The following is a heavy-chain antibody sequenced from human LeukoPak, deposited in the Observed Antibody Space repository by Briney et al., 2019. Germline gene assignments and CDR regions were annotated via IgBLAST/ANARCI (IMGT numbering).Heavy chain of an antibody. CDR1: GYTFTSYG. J-gene: IGHJ6*02. D-gene: IGHD3-3*01. Sequence: ASVKVSCKASGYTFTSYGISWVRQVPGQGLEWMGWISAYNGNTNYAQKLQGRVTMTTDTSTSTAYMELRSLRSDDTAVYYCARDRAYDFWSGYYRPVFRYHYYGMDVWGQGTTVTVSS. V-gene: IGHV1-18*01. CDR3: ARDRAYDFWSGYYRPVFRYHYYGMDV. CDR2: ISAYNGNT.